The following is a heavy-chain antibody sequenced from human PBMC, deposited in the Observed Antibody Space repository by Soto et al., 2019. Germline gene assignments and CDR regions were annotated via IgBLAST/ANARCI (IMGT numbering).Heavy chain of an antibody. CDR3: AKMVHGGYVSYFDS. CDR1: GFTFTSYA. V-gene: IGHV3-23*01. Sequence: PGGSLRLSCEAPGFTFTSYAMSWVRQAPGKGLEWVSATSGSGDTTYYADSVKGRFTISRDNSEKRLYLQMNRLRAEDTAVYYCAKMVHGGYVSYFDSWGQGTLVTVSS. D-gene: IGHD5-12*01. J-gene: IGHJ4*02. CDR2: TSGSGDTT.